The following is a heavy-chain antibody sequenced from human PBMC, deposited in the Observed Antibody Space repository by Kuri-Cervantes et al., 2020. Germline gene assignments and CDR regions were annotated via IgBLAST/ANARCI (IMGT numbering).Heavy chain of an antibody. CDR2: IKSKADGWTI. D-gene: IGHD2-21*01. V-gene: IGHV3-15*01. J-gene: IGHJ4*02. Sequence: GESLKISCVASGFTFSNAWMSWVRQAPGKGLEWVGRIKSKADGWTIDYATPVKGRVIISRDDSKNTLYLQMNNLKTEDTAVYFCATYLEYYFDYWGQGTLVTVSS. CDR1: GFTFSNAW. CDR3: ATYLEYYFDY.